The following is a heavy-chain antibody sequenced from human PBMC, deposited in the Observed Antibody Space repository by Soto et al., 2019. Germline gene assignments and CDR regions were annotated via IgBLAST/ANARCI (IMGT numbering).Heavy chain of an antibody. CDR3: GRDHRVHCSSTSCYTFHYYYRMDV. CDR1: GGSISSGDYY. D-gene: IGHD2-2*02. J-gene: IGHJ6*02. CDR2: IYYSGST. Sequence: QVQLQESGPGLVKPSQTLSLTCTVSGGSISSGDYYWSWIRQPPGKGLEWIGYIYYSGSTYYNPSLKRQVTISVDTSKNQFSLKLSSVTAADTAVYYCGRDHRVHCSSTSCYTFHYYYRMDVWGQGTTVTVSS. V-gene: IGHV4-30-4*01.